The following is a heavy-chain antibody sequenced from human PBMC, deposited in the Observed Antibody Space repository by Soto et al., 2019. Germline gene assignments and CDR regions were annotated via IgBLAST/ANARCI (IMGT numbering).Heavy chain of an antibody. D-gene: IGHD3-3*01. Sequence: SRTLSLTCAMSGDSVSGNSAAWNWIRQSPSRGLEWLGRTYYRSKWYNDYAVSVKSRITINPDTSKNQFSLQLNSVTPEDTAVYYCARDPWSGLRFLEWLPLPYYYYGMDVWGQGTTVTVSS. J-gene: IGHJ6*02. CDR2: TYYRSKWYN. CDR3: ARDPWSGLRFLEWLPLPYYYYGMDV. CDR1: GDSVSGNSAA. V-gene: IGHV6-1*01.